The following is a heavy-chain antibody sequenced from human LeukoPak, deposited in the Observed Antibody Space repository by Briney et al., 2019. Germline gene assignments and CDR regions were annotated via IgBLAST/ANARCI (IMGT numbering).Heavy chain of an antibody. D-gene: IGHD3-3*01. CDR3: ARGTIFGVVIIHYYFDY. CDR1: GGSVSSGSYY. Sequence: PSETLSLTCTVSGGSVSSGSYYWSWLRQPPGKGLEWIGEINHSGSTNYNPSLKSRVTISVDTSKNQFSLKLSSVTAADTAVYYCARGTIFGVVIIHYYFDYWGQGTLVTVSS. J-gene: IGHJ4*02. V-gene: IGHV4-39*07. CDR2: INHSGST.